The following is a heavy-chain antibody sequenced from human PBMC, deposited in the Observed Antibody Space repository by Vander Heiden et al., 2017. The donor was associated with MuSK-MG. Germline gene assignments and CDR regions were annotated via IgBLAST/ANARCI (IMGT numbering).Heavy chain of an antibody. V-gene: IGHV4-34*01. Sequence: QVQLQQWGAGLLKPSETLSLTCAVYGGSFSGYYWSWIRQPPGKGLEWIGEINHSGLTHYNPSLQRRVSLSVDPSQNQFSLKLCSVTAAHTRVYYCARLVRSRGCLFYYYYYYKDVW. J-gene: IGHJ6*03. CDR1: GGSFSGYY. CDR2: INHSGLT. D-gene: IGHD2-2*01. CDR3: ARLVRSRGCLFYYYYYYKDV.